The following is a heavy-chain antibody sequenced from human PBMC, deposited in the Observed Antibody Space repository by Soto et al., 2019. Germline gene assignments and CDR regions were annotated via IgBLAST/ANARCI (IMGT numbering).Heavy chain of an antibody. V-gene: IGHV3-53*01. Sequence: HPGGSLRLSXAASGFTVSSNYMSWVRQAPGKGLEWVSVIYSGGITFYADSVKGRFTISRDNSKNTLYLQMNNLRGEDTAVYYCVRDFGSSSEGGMDVWGQGTTVTVS. CDR2: IYSGGIT. CDR1: GFTVSSNY. D-gene: IGHD6-6*01. CDR3: VRDFGSSSEGGMDV. J-gene: IGHJ6*02.